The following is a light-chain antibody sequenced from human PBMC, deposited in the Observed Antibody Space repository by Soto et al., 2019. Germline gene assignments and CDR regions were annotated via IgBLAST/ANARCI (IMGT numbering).Light chain of an antibody. V-gene: IGLV2-14*01. Sequence: QSALTQPASVSGSPGQSITISCTGTRSDVGGYNYVSWYQQHPGKAPKLMIYGVSNRPSGVSNRFAGSKSGNTASLTISGHQAEDEADYYCSSYTSSSTLVVFGGGTKLTVL. J-gene: IGLJ2*01. CDR3: SSYTSSSTLVV. CDR1: RSDVGGYNY. CDR2: GVS.